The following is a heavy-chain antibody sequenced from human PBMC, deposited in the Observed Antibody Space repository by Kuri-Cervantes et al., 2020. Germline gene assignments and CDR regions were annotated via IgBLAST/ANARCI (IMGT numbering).Heavy chain of an antibody. CDR2: IYYTGSA. D-gene: IGHD1-20*01. J-gene: IGHJ3*02. V-gene: IGHV4-30-4*01. Sequence: SCTVSGGSISSGNYYWSWIRQPPGKGLEWIGYIYYTGSANYNPSLKSRVTISVDTSKNQFPLRLSSVTAADTAVYYCAAQRYNWDLGAFDIWGQGTMVTVSS. CDR1: GGSISSGNYY. CDR3: AAQRYNWDLGAFDI.